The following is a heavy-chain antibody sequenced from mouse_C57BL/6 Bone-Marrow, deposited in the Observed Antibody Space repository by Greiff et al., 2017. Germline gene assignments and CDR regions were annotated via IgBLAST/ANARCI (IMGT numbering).Heavy chain of an antibody. J-gene: IGHJ2*01. CDR3: ARGGFDY. Sequence: QVQLQQSGAELVRPGTSVKVSCKASGYAFTNYLIEWVKQRPGQGLEWIGVINPGSGGTNYNEKCKGKATLTADKSSSTAYMQLSSLTSEDSAVYFCARGGFDYWGQGTTLTVSS. CDR2: INPGSGGT. V-gene: IGHV1-54*01. CDR1: GYAFTNYL.